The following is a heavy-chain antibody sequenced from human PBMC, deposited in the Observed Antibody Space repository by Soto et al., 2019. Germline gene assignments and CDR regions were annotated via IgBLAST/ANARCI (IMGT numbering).Heavy chain of an antibody. CDR1: GGSVSSGSYY. CDR2: IYYSGST. CDR3: ARAVAAAGYYYGMDV. V-gene: IGHV4-61*01. Sequence: QVQLQESGPGLVKPSETLSLTCTVSGGSVSSGSYYWSWIRQPPGKGLEWIGYIYYSGSTNYNPYLKSRVTISVDTSKDQFSLKLSSVTAADTAVYYCARAVAAAGYYYGMDVWGQGTTVTVSS. J-gene: IGHJ6*02. D-gene: IGHD6-13*01.